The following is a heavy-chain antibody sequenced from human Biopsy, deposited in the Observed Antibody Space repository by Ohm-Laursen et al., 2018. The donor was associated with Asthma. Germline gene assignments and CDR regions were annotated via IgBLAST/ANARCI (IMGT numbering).Heavy chain of an antibody. Sequence: SDTLSLTCTVSGGSINIGDYYWSWIRQHPVKGLEWIGYIYYSGSTYYNPSLKSRVSISLDTSKNQFSLSLTSVTAADTAVYYCARTTHGDDGFDPWGQGTLVTVSS. V-gene: IGHV4-31*03. CDR1: GGSINIGDYY. CDR3: ARTTHGDDGFDP. J-gene: IGHJ5*02. D-gene: IGHD4-17*01. CDR2: IYYSGST.